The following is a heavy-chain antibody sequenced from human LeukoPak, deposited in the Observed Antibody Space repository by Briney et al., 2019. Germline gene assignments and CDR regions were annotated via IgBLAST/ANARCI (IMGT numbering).Heavy chain of an antibody. V-gene: IGHV4-59*08. D-gene: IGHD3-22*01. CDR1: GGSISSYY. J-gene: IGHJ4*02. CDR2: IYYSGST. CDR3: ARHSSGYYYGYDY. Sequence: PSETLSLTCTVSGGSISSYYWSWIRQPPGKGLEWIGYIYYSGSTNYNPSLKSRVTISVDTSKNQFSLKLSSVTAADTAVYYCARHSSGYYYGYDYWGQGTLVTVSS.